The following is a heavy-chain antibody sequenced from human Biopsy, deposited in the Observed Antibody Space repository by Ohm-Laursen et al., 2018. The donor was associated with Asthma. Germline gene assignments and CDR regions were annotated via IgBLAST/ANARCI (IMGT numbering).Heavy chain of an antibody. CDR2: ISYDGSTK. CDR1: GFSGLTFRDFG. CDR3: ARDTCVGSICFIPGRGMDV. Sequence: SLRLSCAASGFSGLTFRDFGMHWVRQAPGKGLEWVAVISYDGSTKYYADSVKGRFTISRDDSKNILYLHMHSLRPEDTALYYCARDTCVGSICFIPGRGMDVWGPGTTVTVS. J-gene: IGHJ6*02. V-gene: IGHV3-30*03. D-gene: IGHD2-21*01.